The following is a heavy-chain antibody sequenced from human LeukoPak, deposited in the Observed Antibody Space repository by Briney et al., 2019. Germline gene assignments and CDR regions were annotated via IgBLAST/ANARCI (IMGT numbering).Heavy chain of an antibody. CDR2: ISYDGSNK. V-gene: IGHV3-30-3*01. D-gene: IGHD3-22*01. CDR1: GFTFSSYA. Sequence: QPGGSLRLSCAASGFTFSSYAMHWVRQAPGKGLKWVAVISYDGSNKYYADSVKGRFTISRDNSKNTLYLQMNSLRAEDTAVYYCARDRVGGTYYYDSSEAAFDYWGQGTLVTVSS. J-gene: IGHJ4*02. CDR3: ARDRVGGTYYYDSSEAAFDY.